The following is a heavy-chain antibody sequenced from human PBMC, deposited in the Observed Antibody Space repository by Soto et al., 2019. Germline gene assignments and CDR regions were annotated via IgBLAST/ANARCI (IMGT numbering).Heavy chain of an antibody. CDR3: ATLYSAPPIPPLAY. D-gene: IGHD2-15*01. V-gene: IGHV3-7*01. CDR2: IKKDGSEK. CDR1: GFTFSNYW. J-gene: IGHJ4*02. Sequence: EVQLVESGGGLVQPGGSLRLSCAASGFTFSNYWLSWVRQAPGKGLEWVANIKKDGSEKYYVGSVVGRFTISRDNAENPLYLKINSLRAGPGAVYSWATLYSAPPIPPLAYGAQGPLV.